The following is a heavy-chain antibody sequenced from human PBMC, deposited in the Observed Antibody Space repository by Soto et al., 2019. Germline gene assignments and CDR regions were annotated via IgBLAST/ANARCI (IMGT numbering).Heavy chain of an antibody. CDR3: ARGSGYCCGGNCYRYGMDF. J-gene: IGHJ6*02. V-gene: IGHV6-1*01. CDR2: AYYRSKWYN. Sequence: SQTLSLTCDISGDSVSSNSAAWNWIRQSPSRGLEWLGRAYYRSKWYNDYAVSVKSRITINPDTSKNQFSLQLNSVTPEDTAVYYCARGSGYCCGGNCYRYGMDFWGQGTTVTVSS. CDR1: GDSVSSNSAA. D-gene: IGHD2-15*01.